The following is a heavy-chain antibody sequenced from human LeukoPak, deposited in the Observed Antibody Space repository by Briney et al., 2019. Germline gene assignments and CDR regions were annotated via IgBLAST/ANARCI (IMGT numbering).Heavy chain of an antibody. D-gene: IGHD2-21*01. CDR2: IKEDGTEK. V-gene: IGHV3-7*01. CDR3: ARDQGDFLFDY. Sequence: PGGSLRLSCAASRFTFSNYWMSWVRQAPGKGLQWVANIKEDGTEKYYVDSVKGRFTISRDNAKNSLYLQMNSLRAEDTAVYYCARDQGDFLFDYWGQGTLVTVSP. CDR1: RFTFSNYW. J-gene: IGHJ4*02.